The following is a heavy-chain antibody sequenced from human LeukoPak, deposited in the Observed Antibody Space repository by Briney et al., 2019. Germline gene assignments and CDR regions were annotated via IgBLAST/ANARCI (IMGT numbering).Heavy chain of an antibody. CDR2: ISYDGSNK. CDR3: AKVDAAYYDSSGYIFDY. J-gene: IGHJ4*02. D-gene: IGHD3-22*01. CDR1: GFTFSSYG. V-gene: IGHV3-30*18. Sequence: GGSLRLSCTASGFTFSSYGMHWVRQAPGKGLEWVAVISYDGSNKYYADSVKGRFTISRDNSKNTLYLQMNSLRAEDTAVYYCAKVDAAYYDSSGYIFDYWGQGTLVTVSS.